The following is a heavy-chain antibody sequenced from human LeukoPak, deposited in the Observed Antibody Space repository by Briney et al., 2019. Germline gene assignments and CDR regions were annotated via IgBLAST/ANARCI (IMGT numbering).Heavy chain of an antibody. CDR3: AREGDYNFDY. CDR2: VYYSGKT. D-gene: IGHD4-17*01. CDR1: GDSLSSSNSY. Sequence: SETLSLTCTVSGDSLSSSNSYRGWVRQPPGRGGGWVGSVYYSGKTYYNASLKSRVTISVDTSKNQFSLNLSSVTAADTAVYYCAREGDYNFDYWGQGTLVTVSS. V-gene: IGHV4-39*07. J-gene: IGHJ4*02.